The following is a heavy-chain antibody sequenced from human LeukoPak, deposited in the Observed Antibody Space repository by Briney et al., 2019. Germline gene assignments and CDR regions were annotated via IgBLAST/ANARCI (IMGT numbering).Heavy chain of an antibody. V-gene: IGHV4-59*01. CDR2: IYYSGST. CDR3: ARAVYCGGDFYSGAFDI. J-gene: IGHJ3*02. D-gene: IGHD2-21*02. Sequence: SETLSLTCTVSGGSISSYYWSWIRQPPGKGLEWIGYIYYSGSTNYNPSLKSRVTISVDTPKNQFSLKLSSVTAADTAVYYCARAVYCGGDFYSGAFDIWGQGTMVTVSS. CDR1: GGSISSYY.